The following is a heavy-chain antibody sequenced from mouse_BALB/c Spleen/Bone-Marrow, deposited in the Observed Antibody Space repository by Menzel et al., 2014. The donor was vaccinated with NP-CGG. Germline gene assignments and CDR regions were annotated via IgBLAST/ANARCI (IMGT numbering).Heavy chain of an antibody. Sequence: EVKVEESGGGLVQPGGSLRLSCATSGFTFTDYYMSWVRQPPGKALEWLGFIRSKANGYTTEYSASVKGRFTISRDNSQSILYLQMNTLRAEDSATYYCARFFNGGLDYWGQGTTLTVSS. V-gene: IGHV7-3*02. CDR1: GFTFTDYY. CDR2: IRSKANGYTT. CDR3: ARFFNGGLDY. J-gene: IGHJ2*01.